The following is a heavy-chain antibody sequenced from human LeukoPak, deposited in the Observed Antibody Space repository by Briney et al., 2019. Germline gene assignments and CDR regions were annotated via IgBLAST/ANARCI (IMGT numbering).Heavy chain of an antibody. V-gene: IGHV4-4*07. D-gene: IGHD6-19*01. Sequence: SETLSLTCTVSGGSISSYYWSWIRQPAGKGLEWIGRIYTSGSTNYNPSLKSRVTMSADTSKNQFSLKLSSVTAADTAVYYCARDFIVGGNNSSGWYYHYYYMDVWGKGTTVTVSS. CDR1: GGSISSYY. CDR2: IYTSGST. J-gene: IGHJ6*03. CDR3: ARDFIVGGNNSSGWYYHYYYMDV.